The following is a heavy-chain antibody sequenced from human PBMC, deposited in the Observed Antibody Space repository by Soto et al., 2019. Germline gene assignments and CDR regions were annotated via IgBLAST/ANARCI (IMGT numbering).Heavy chain of an antibody. CDR2: MYYSGST. Sequence: QVQLQESGPGLVKPSETLSLTCTVSGGSISSYYWTWIRQLPGKGLEWIGYMYYSGSTNYNPSLKRRVTISVDTSKNQFSLKLSSVAAADTAVYYCARLGYCSGGSCYPEDNWFDPWGQGTLVTVSS. CDR1: GGSISSYY. D-gene: IGHD2-15*01. CDR3: ARLGYCSGGSCYPEDNWFDP. V-gene: IGHV4-59*01. J-gene: IGHJ5*02.